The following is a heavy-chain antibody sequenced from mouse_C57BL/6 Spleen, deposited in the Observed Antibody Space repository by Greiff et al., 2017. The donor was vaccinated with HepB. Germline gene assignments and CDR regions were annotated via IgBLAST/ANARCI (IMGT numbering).Heavy chain of an antibody. CDR3: ARDFITTVPDY. D-gene: IGHD1-1*01. CDR1: GYSITSGYY. CDR2: ISYDGSN. V-gene: IGHV3-6*01. J-gene: IGHJ2*01. Sequence: ESGPGLVKPSQSLSLTCSVTGYSITSGYYWNWIRQFPGNKLEWMGYISYDGSNNYNPSLKNRISITRDTSKNQFFLKLNSVTTEDTATYYCARDFITTVPDYWGQGTTLTVSS.